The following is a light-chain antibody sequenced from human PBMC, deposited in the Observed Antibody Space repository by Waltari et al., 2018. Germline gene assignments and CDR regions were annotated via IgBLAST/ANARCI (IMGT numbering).Light chain of an antibody. CDR1: QSVSSN. J-gene: IGKJ1*01. CDR2: GAS. CDR3: QQYNKWPPWT. Sequence: EIVMTQSPATLSVSPGERATLSCRASQSVSSNLAWYQQKPGQAPRLLIYGASTRATGIPARFSGSGSGTEFTLTIGSLQSEDFAVYYCQQYNKWPPWTFGQGTKVEIK. V-gene: IGKV3-15*01.